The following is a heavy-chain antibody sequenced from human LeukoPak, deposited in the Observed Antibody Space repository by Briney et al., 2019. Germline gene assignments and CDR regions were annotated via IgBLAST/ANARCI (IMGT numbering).Heavy chain of an antibody. CDR2: IIPIFGTA. CDR3: AREARFFLGFDP. D-gene: IGHD3-3*01. J-gene: IGHJ5*02. Sequence: SVKVSCKASGGTFSSYAISWVRQAPGQGLEWMGGIIPIFGTANYAQKFQGRVTITTDKSTSTAYMELSSLRSEDTAVCYCAREARFFLGFDPWGQGTLVTVSS. V-gene: IGHV1-69*05. CDR1: GGTFSSYA.